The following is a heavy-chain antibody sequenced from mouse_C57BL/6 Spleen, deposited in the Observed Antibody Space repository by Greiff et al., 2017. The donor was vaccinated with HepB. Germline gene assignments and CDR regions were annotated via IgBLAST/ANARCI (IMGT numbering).Heavy chain of an antibody. CDR1: GFTFSSYG. Sequence: EVQLVESGGDLVKPGGSLKLSCAASGFTFSSYGMSWVRQTPDKRLEWVATISSGGSYTYYPDSVKGRFTISRDNAKNTLYLQMSSLKSEDTAMYYCARQRGNYERDFDYWGQGTTLTVSS. CDR3: ARQRGNYERDFDY. CDR2: ISSGGSYT. V-gene: IGHV5-6*01. J-gene: IGHJ2*01. D-gene: IGHD2-1*01.